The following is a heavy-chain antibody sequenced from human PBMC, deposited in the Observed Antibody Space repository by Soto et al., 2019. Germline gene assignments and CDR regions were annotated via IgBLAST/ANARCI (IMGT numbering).Heavy chain of an antibody. CDR2: IWYDGTTK. D-gene: IGHD3-10*01. Sequence: QVQLVESGGGVVQPGRYLRLSCAASGFAFHRYGRYSVRQAPGKGLERVADIWYDGTTKYYADSVKGRFTVSIDISKNRAYLTVDNLRAGDTAGCYSARDGSGGDWKFFDNWGQGTMVTVSS. CDR3: ARDGSGGDWKFFDN. CDR1: GFAFHRYG. J-gene: IGHJ4*02. V-gene: IGHV3-33*01.